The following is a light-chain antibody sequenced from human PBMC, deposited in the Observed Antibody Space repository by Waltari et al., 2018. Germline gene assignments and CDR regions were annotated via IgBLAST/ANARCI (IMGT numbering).Light chain of an antibody. J-gene: IGLJ1*01. V-gene: IGLV2-23*02. CDR3: CSYAGLGIYV. CDR2: EVT. CDR1: SSDVGNYNL. Sequence: SGLTQPASVSGSPGQSITISCTGASSDVGNYNLVSWYQQYPGKAPKLMVYEVTERTSGVSDRFSGSKSGNTASLTIFGLQSEDEADYYCCSYAGLGIYVF.